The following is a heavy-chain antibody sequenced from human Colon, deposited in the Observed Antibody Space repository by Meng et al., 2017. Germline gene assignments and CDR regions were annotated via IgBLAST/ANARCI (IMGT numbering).Heavy chain of an antibody. CDR1: GGATSSGDYY. Sequence: VQLQASGPELVTPSQTPSLTLTLPGGATSSGDYYWSWSRQHPGKGLEWIGYFYFSGNTYSNPSLKSRVSISVDTSKTRFSLNLSSVTAADTAVYSCARYFYDSRGVTWFDPWGQGTLVTVSS. J-gene: IGHJ5*02. V-gene: IGHV4-31*03. D-gene: IGHD3-22*01. CDR3: ARYFYDSRGVTWFDP. CDR2: FYFSGNT.